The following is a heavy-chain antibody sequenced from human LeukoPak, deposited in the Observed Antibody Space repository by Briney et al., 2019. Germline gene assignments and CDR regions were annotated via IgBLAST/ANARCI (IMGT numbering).Heavy chain of an antibody. V-gene: IGHV3-74*01. Sequence: GGSLRLSCEASGFTFSRYWMHWVRQAPGKGLVWVSRIKSDGKTNYADSVKGRFTISRDNAKNTVSLQMDSLRAEDTGVYYCARAPSEVGGYYPEYFRHWGQGTLLTVSS. J-gene: IGHJ1*01. CDR2: IKSDGKT. D-gene: IGHD3-22*01. CDR3: ARAPSEVGGYYPEYFRH. CDR1: GFTFSRYW.